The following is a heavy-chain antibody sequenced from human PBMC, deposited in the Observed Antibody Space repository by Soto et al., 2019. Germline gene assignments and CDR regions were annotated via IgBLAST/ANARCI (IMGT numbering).Heavy chain of an antibody. CDR2: INAHSGGT. CDR3: AKDLTRQLAYWLDP. J-gene: IGHJ5*02. D-gene: IGHD6-6*01. CDR1: GFSFTGYY. V-gene: IGHV1-2*02. Sequence: ASVKVSCKASGFSFTGYYIHWLRQAPGQGLEWMGWINAHSGGTEYAQKFQGRVALTRDTSIATAYLTLTSLTSDDTALYYCAKDLTRQLAYWLDPWGQGTQVTVSS.